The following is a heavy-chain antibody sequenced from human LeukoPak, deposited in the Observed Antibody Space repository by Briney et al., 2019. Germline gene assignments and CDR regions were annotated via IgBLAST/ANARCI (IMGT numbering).Heavy chain of an antibody. V-gene: IGHV4-4*09. CDR1: GGSISSYY. D-gene: IGHD5-12*01. J-gene: IGHJ6*03. CDR2: IYTSGST. Sequence: PSETLSPTCTVSGGSISSYYWSWIRQPPGKGLEWIGYIYTSGSTNYNPSLKSRVTISVDTSKNQFSLKLSSVTAADTAVYYCARASYSGYDLYYYYMDVWGKGTTVTVSS. CDR3: ARASYSGYDLYYYYMDV.